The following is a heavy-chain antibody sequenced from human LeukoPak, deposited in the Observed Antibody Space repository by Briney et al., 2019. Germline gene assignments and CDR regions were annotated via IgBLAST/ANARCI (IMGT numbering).Heavy chain of an antibody. V-gene: IGHV3-21*01. CDR3: ARAARDSITIFGVVITRENWFDP. J-gene: IGHJ5*02. Sequence: GGSLRLSCAASGFTFSTYAMNWVRQAPGKGLEWVSSISSSSSYIYYADSVKGRFTISRDNAKNSLYLQINSLRAEDTAVYYCARAARDSITIFGVVITRENWFDPWGQGTLVTVSS. CDR1: GFTFSTYA. D-gene: IGHD3-3*01. CDR2: ISSSSSYI.